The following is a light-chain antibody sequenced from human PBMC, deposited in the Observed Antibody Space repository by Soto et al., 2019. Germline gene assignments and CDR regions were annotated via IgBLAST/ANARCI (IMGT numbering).Light chain of an antibody. J-gene: IGLJ2*01. CDR2: GNN. CDR3: QSYDSSLSGSV. V-gene: IGLV1-40*01. Sequence: QSVLTQPPSVSGAPGQRVTISCTGSSSNIGAGYDVHWYHQLPGTAPKPLIYGNNNRPSGVPDRFSGSKSGTSASLAITGLQAEDEADYYCQSYDSSLSGSVFGGGTKLTVL. CDR1: SSNIGAGYD.